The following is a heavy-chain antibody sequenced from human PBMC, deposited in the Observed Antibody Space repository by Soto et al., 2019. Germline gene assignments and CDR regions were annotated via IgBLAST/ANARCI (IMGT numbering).Heavy chain of an antibody. D-gene: IGHD6-13*01. V-gene: IGHV1-69*13. CDR2: IIPIFGTA. J-gene: IGHJ4*02. CDR3: ARDSLIAAAGSVSDC. CDR1: GGTFSSYA. Sequence: GASVKVSCKASGGTFSSYAISWVRQAPGQGLEWMGGIIPIFGTANYAQKFQGRVTITADESTSTAYMELSSLRSEDTAVYYCARDSLIAAAGSVSDCWGQGTLVTVSS.